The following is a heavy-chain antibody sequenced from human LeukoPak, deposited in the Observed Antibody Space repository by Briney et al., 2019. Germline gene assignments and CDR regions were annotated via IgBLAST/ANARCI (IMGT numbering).Heavy chain of an antibody. CDR3: ANSRLERLLYWFGP. D-gene: IGHD1-1*01. CDR2: TYYRSKWYN. CDR1: GDSVSSNSAT. J-gene: IGHJ5*02. Sequence: SQTLSLTCAISGDSVSSNSATWNWIRQSPSRGLEWLGRTYYRSKWYNDYAESVKSRITINPDTSKNQFSLQLNSVTPEDTAVYYCANSRLERLLYWFGPWGQGTLVTVSS. V-gene: IGHV6-1*01.